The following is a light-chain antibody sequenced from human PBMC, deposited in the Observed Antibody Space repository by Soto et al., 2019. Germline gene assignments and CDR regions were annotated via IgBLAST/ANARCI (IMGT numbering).Light chain of an antibody. J-gene: IGKJ2*01. CDR3: QQYYSSPPYN. V-gene: IGKV4-1*01. CDR2: WAS. Sequence: DIVMTQSPDSLAVSLGERATINCKSSQSVLSSANNKNFLTWYQQKPGQPPKALIYWASTRESGVPERFSGSGSGTDFTLTISSLQAEDVSVYYCQQYYSSPPYNFGQGNMLEIK. CDR1: QSVLSSANNKNF.